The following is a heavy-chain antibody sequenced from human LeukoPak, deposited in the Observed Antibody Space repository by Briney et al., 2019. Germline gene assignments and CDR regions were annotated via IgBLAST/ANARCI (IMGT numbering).Heavy chain of an antibody. D-gene: IGHD5-18*01. CDR3: VNGYTYGQY. V-gene: IGHV3-23*01. CDR1: GFSFSSYA. J-gene: IGHJ4*02. CDR2: ISGSGDNT. Sequence: GGSLRLSCAASGFSFSSYAMNRVRQAPGKGLEWVSTISGSGDNTYYTDSVKGRFTISRDNAKNTLYLQMNSLRAEDTAVYFCVNGYTYGQYWGQGTLVTVSS.